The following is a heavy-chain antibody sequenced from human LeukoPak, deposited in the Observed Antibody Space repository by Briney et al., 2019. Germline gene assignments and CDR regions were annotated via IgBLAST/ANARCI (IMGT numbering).Heavy chain of an antibody. Sequence: GGSLRLSCAASGLTFSDYSMNWARQAPGKGLEWVGRIKSKTDGGTTDYAAPVKGRFTISRDDSKNTLYLQMNSLKTEDTAVYYCTTEADRRVCMQLWSGGVPWGQRTLVTVSS. CDR3: TTEADRRVCMQLWSGGVP. D-gene: IGHD5-18*01. CDR1: GLTFSDYS. J-gene: IGHJ5*02. CDR2: IKSKTDGGTT. V-gene: IGHV3-15*01.